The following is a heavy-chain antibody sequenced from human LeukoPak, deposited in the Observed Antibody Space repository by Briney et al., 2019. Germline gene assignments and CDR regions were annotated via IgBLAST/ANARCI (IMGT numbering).Heavy chain of an antibody. CDR1: GYTFTSYY. CDR2: INPSGGST. CDR3: ARDFYSDYYDSSGYSPGDYFDY. Sequence: ASVEVSCKASGYTFTSYYMHWVQQAPGQGLEWMGIINPSGGSTSYAQKFQGRVTMTRDMSTSTVYMELSSLRSEDTAVYYCARDFYSDYYDSSGYSPGDYFDYWGQGTLVTVSS. J-gene: IGHJ4*02. D-gene: IGHD3-22*01. V-gene: IGHV1-46*01.